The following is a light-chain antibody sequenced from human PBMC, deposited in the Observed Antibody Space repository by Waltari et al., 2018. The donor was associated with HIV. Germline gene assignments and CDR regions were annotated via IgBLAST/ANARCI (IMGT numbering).Light chain of an antibody. CDR3: QSYDSSLSASV. CDR2: DNS. Sequence: HSVLTQPASVSGAPGQGVTVSCTAHTSTLGAAYVIPWYQQVPGTAPKVVIYDNSNRPSGVPDRFSGSKSGASASLIIAGLQAEDEANYFCQSYDSSLSASVFGGGTKLTVL. V-gene: IGLV1-40*01. J-gene: IGLJ3*02. CDR1: TSTLGAAYV.